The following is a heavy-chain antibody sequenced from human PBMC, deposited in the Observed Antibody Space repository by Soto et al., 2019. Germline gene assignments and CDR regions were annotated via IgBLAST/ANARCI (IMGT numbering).Heavy chain of an antibody. CDR3: ARGSTVTRNYYYYYMDV. J-gene: IGHJ6*03. CDR2: IKQDGSEK. CDR1: GFTFSSYW. D-gene: IGHD4-17*01. Sequence: GGSLRLSCAASGFTFSSYWMSWVRQAPGKGLEWVANIKQDGSEKYYVDSVKGRFTISRDNAKNSLYLQMNSLRAEDTAVYYCARGSTVTRNYYYYYMDVWGKGTTVTVSS. V-gene: IGHV3-7*01.